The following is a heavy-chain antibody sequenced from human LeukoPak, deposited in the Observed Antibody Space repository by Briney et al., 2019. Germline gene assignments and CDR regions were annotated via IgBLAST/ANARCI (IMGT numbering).Heavy chain of an antibody. J-gene: IGHJ4*02. CDR3: AKGGYSYGYPLDY. V-gene: IGHV3-23*01. CDR1: GFTVSSNY. D-gene: IGHD5-18*01. Sequence: PGGSLRLSCAASGFTVSSNYMSWVRQAPGKGLEWVSAISGSGGSTYYADSVKGRFTISRDNSKNTLYLQMNSLRAEDTAVYYCAKGGYSYGYPLDYWGQGTLVTVSS. CDR2: ISGSGGST.